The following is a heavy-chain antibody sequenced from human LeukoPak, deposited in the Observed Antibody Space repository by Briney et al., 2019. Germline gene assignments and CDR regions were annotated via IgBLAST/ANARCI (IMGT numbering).Heavy chain of an antibody. D-gene: IGHD3-10*01. Sequence: GASVKVSCKTSGYTFTRYAMIWVRQAPGQGLEWMGWISAYNGNTNYAQKLQGRVTMTTDTSTSTAYMELRSLRSDDTAVYYCARDPGSGSSRLFDYWGQGTLVTVSS. CDR3: ARDPGSGSSRLFDY. CDR2: ISAYNGNT. V-gene: IGHV1-18*01. CDR1: GYTFTRYA. J-gene: IGHJ4*02.